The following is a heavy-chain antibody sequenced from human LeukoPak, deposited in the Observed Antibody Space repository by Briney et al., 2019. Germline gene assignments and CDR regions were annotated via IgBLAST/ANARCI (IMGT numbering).Heavy chain of an antibody. CDR2: IWYDGGNK. D-gene: IGHD3-10*01. CDR1: GFPFSSYG. J-gene: IGHJ4*02. V-gene: IGHV3-33*01. Sequence: PGASLRLSCAASGFPFSSYGLHWVRQAPGKGLEWVAVIWYDGGNKYYADSVKDRFTISRDNSKNTLYLQMNSLRVEDTAVYYCARVQERYFGSGSYLGVDHWGQGTLVTVSS. CDR3: ARVQERYFGSGSYLGVDH.